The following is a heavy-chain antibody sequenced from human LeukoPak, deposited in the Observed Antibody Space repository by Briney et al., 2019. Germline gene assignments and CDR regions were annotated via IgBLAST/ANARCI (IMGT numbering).Heavy chain of an antibody. J-gene: IGHJ4*02. CDR3: ARGIVGAPMGFDY. Sequence: ASVKVSCKASGGTFSSYAISWVRQAPGQGLEWMGIINPSGGSTSYAQKFQGRVTMTRDTSTSTVYMELSSLRSEDTAVYYCARGIVGAPMGFDYWGQGTLVTVSS. CDR1: GGTFSSYA. V-gene: IGHV1-46*01. CDR2: INPSGGST. D-gene: IGHD1-26*01.